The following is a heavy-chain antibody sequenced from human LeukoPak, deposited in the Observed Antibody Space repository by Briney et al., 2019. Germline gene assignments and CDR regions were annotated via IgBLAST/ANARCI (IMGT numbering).Heavy chain of an antibody. Sequence: PGGSLRLSCAASGFTFSSYSMNWVRQAPGKGLEWVSYISSSSSTIYYADSVKGRFTISRDNAKNSLYLQMNSLRAEDTAVYYCARDDGEIAAAGFDYWGQGTLVTVSS. CDR2: ISSSSSTI. J-gene: IGHJ4*02. CDR3: ARDDGEIAAAGFDY. D-gene: IGHD6-13*01. CDR1: GFTFSSYS. V-gene: IGHV3-48*04.